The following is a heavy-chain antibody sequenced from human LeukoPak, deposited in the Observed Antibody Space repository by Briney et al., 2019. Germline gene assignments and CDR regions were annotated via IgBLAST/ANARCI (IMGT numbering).Heavy chain of an antibody. Sequence: SETLSLTCTVSGGSISSYYWSWIRQPPGKGLEWIGYIYYSGSTNYNPSLKSRVTISVDTSKNQFSLKLSSVTAADTAVYYCARGGWELWTYYYYMDVWGKGTTVTVSS. CDR1: GGSISSYY. CDR2: IYYSGST. V-gene: IGHV4-59*01. D-gene: IGHD1-26*01. J-gene: IGHJ6*03. CDR3: ARGGWELWTYYYYMDV.